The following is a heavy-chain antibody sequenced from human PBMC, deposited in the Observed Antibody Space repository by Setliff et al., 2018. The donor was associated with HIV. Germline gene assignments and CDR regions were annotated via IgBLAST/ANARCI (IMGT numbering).Heavy chain of an antibody. V-gene: IGHV1-2*06. Sequence: RASVKVSCKTSGYTFTAFYIHWVRQAPGQGLEWMGRIHPNSGGTASPQKFQGRVAMTRDTSISTAYMELRSLRPDDTAVYYCVRNPTPTVVVPRDSHYYSMNIWGKGTPVTVSS. CDR1: GYTFTAFY. J-gene: IGHJ6*03. D-gene: IGHD2-21*01. CDR3: VRNPTPTVVVPRDSHYYSMNI. CDR2: IHPNSGGT.